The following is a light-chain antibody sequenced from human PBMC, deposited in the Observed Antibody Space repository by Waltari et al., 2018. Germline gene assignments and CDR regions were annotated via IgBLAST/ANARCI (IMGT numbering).Light chain of an antibody. CDR3: QQYYSSPWT. CDR2: DAS. V-gene: IGKV3-20*01. Sequence: IVLTQSPGTLPLSTGERATLSCRASENVGNDYLAWYQQKPGQAPRLLIYDASRRASGIPDRFSGSGSGTDFSLTISRLEPEDFAVYYCQQYYSSPWTFGQGTKVEI. J-gene: IGKJ1*01. CDR1: ENVGNDY.